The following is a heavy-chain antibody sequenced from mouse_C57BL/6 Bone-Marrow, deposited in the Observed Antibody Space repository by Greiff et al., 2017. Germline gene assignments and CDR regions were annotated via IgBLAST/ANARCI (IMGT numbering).Heavy chain of an antibody. CDR1: GYTFTSYT. J-gene: IGHJ3*01. CDR3: ARSRTPAWFAY. Sequence: VQLQESGAELARPGASVKMSCKASGYTFTSYTMHWVKQRPGQGLEWIGYINPSSGYTKYNQKFKDKATLTADKSSNTAYLQLSSLTSEDSAVYYCARSRTPAWFAYWGQGTLVTVSA. D-gene: IGHD5-1*01. V-gene: IGHV1-4*01. CDR2: INPSSGYT.